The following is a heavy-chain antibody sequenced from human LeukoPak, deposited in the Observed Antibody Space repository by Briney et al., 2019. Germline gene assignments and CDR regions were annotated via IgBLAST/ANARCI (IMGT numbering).Heavy chain of an antibody. CDR1: GYTFTGYY. J-gene: IGHJ4*02. D-gene: IGHD2-2*01. V-gene: IGHV1-2*02. CDR2: INPNSGGT. CDR3: ARWAGDIVVVPAASGFDY. Sequence: GASVKVSCKASGYTFTGYYMHWVRQAPGQRLEWMGWINPNSGGTNYAQKFQGRVTMTRDTSISTAYMELSRLRSDDTAVYYCARWAGDIVVVPAASGFDYWGQGTLVTVSS.